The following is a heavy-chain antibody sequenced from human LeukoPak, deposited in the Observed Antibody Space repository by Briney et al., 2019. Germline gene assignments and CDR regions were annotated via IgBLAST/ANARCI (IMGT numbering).Heavy chain of an antibody. CDR3: AREESQQLVPFDY. CDR1: GGSFSGYY. Sequence: SETLSLTCAVYGGSFSGYYWSWIRQPPEKGLEWIGEINHSGSTNYNPSLKSRVTISVDTSKNQFSLKLSSVTAADTAVYYCAREESQQLVPFDYWGQGTLVTVSS. V-gene: IGHV4-34*01. D-gene: IGHD6-13*01. CDR2: INHSGST. J-gene: IGHJ4*02.